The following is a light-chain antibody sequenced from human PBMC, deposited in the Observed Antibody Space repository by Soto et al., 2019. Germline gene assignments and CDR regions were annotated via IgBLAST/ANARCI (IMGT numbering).Light chain of an antibody. CDR3: SSYTSSSTYV. Sequence: QSALTQPASVSGSPGQSITISCTGTSSDVGGYNYVSWYQQHPGKAPKLMIYDVSNRPSGVSNRFSGSKSGKTASLTISGLQAEYEADYYCSSYTSSSTYVFGTGTKLTVL. CDR2: DVS. J-gene: IGLJ1*01. V-gene: IGLV2-14*01. CDR1: SSDVGGYNY.